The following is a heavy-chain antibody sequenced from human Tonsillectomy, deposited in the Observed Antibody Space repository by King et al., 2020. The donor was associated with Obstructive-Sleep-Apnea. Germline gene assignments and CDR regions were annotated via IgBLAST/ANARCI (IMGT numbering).Heavy chain of an antibody. CDR1: GFIFSDFK. V-gene: IGHV3-48*04. CDR3: ARDTASDSGSHHHFDF. D-gene: IGHD3-10*01. CDR2: INTASSDM. J-gene: IGHJ4*02. Sequence: EVQLVESGGGLVQPGGSLRLSCAASGFIFSDFKMNWVRQAPGKGLEWVSYINTASSDMHYADSVQGRFTISRDNAKNSLYLQMNSLRVEDTAVYYCARDTASDSGSHHHFDFWGQGTLVTVSS.